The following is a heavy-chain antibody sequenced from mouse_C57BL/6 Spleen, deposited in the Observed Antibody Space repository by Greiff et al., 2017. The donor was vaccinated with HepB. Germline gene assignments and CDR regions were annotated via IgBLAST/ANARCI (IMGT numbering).Heavy chain of an antibody. J-gene: IGHJ1*03. Sequence: VQLQQSGPELVKPGASVKISCKASGYAFSSSWMNWVKQRPGKGLEWIGRIYPGDGDTNYNGKFKGKATLTADKSSSTAYMQLSSLTSEDSAVYFCARVTGVYWYFDVWGTGTTVTVSS. CDR1: GYAFSSSW. CDR3: ARVTGVYWYFDV. D-gene: IGHD4-1*01. CDR2: IYPGDGDT. V-gene: IGHV1-82*01.